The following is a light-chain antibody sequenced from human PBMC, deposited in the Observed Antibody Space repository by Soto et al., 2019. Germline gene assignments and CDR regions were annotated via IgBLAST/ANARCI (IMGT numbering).Light chain of an antibody. J-gene: IGKJ1*01. CDR2: GAS. Sequence: DIQMTQSPSSLSASVGDRVTITCRSSQSISRYLNWYQQKAGKAPKLLIYGASTLQSGVPSRFSGSGSGTDFTLTISSLPPEDFATYYCQQSYNAPRTFGQGTKVEIK. CDR3: QQSYNAPRT. CDR1: QSISRY. V-gene: IGKV1-39*01.